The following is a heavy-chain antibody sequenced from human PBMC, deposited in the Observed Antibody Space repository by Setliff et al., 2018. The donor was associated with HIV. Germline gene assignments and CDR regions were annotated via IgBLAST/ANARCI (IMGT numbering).Heavy chain of an antibody. Sequence: LSLTCAVYGGSLSGYYWSWIRQPPGKGLEWIGEFNHGRSTNNNPSLKSRVTISGDTTKNQFSLKLTSVTAADTAVYYCARQFWMLTTLYFDSLGPGTLVTVSS. CDR3: ARQFWMLTTLYFDS. D-gene: IGHD3-16*01. CDR1: GGSLSGYY. CDR2: FNHGRST. V-gene: IGHV4-34*01. J-gene: IGHJ4*02.